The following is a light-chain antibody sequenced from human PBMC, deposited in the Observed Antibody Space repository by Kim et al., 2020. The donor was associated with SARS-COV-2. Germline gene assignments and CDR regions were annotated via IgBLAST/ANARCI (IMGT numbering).Light chain of an antibody. CDR3: QAWDSSTHVV. Sequence: SYELTQPPSVSVSPGQTASITCSGDKLGDKFACWYQQKPGQSPVLVIYQDTSRPSGIPERFSGSNSGNTATPTISGTQAMDEADYYCQAWDSSTHVVFGGGTKVTVL. CDR2: QDT. J-gene: IGLJ2*01. V-gene: IGLV3-1*01. CDR1: KLGDKF.